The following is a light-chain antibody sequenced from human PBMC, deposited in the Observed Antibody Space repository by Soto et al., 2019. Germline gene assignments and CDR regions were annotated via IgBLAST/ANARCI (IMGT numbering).Light chain of an antibody. V-gene: IGKV3-11*01. Sequence: EIVLTQSPVTLPLSPGERATLSCRASQTVSSYVAWYQQRHGQAPRLVIYDSSTRAPGVPARFSGSGSGTEFNLTISSLVPEDSAVDYFQHRYNRHPYTFGQGTKLEIK. J-gene: IGKJ2*01. CDR3: QHRYNRHPYT. CDR1: QTVSSY. CDR2: DSS.